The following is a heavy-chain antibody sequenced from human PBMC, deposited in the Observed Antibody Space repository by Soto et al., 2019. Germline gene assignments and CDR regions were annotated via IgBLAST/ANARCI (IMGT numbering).Heavy chain of an antibody. CDR3: ARGLGEYYYDSSGSLDY. V-gene: IGHV4-34*01. CDR1: GGSFSGYY. CDR2: INHSGST. Sequence: SETLSLTCAVYGGSFSGYYWSWIRQPPGKGLEWIGEINHSGSTNYNPSLKSRVTISVDTSKNQFSLKLSSVTAADTAVYYCARGLGEYYYDSSGSLDYWGQGTLVTVSS. J-gene: IGHJ4*02. D-gene: IGHD3-22*01.